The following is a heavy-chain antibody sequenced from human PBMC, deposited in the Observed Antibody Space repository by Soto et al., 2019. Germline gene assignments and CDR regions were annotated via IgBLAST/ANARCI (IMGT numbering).Heavy chain of an antibody. V-gene: IGHV3-7*01. Sequence: PGGSLRLSCAASGFTFSSYWMSWVRQAPGKGLVWVANINQDGSEKYYVDSVKGRFTISRDNAKNSLYVQMTSLRVEDTAVYYCARGTYFDDSSGYFDYWGQGT. D-gene: IGHD3-22*01. CDR2: INQDGSEK. CDR3: ARGTYFDDSSGYFDY. J-gene: IGHJ4*02. CDR1: GFTFSSYW.